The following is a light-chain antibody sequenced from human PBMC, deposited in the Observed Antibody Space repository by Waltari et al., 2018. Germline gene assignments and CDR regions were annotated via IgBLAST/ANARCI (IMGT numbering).Light chain of an antibody. Sequence: SYELTQPPSVSVSPGQTASITCSGEKLGEKYGCWYQQKPGRSPVLVIYQDSKRPSGTPERFSGSNSGNTATLTISGTQAMDEADYYCQAWDSSTVVFGGGTKLTVL. CDR3: QAWDSSTVV. J-gene: IGLJ2*01. V-gene: IGLV3-1*01. CDR2: QDS. CDR1: KLGEKY.